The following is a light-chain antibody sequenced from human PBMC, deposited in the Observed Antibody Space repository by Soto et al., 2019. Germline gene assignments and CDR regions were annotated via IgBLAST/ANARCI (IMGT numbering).Light chain of an antibody. CDR1: QGISNY. Sequence: DIQMTQSPSSLSASVGDRVTITCRASQGISNYLAWYQQKPGKVPKLLIYAASTLQSGVPSRFSRSGSGTDFTLTISSVQPEDVATYYCQKYKSAPRLFRQGTKVEIK. CDR2: AAS. V-gene: IGKV1-27*01. J-gene: IGKJ1*01. CDR3: QKYKSAPRL.